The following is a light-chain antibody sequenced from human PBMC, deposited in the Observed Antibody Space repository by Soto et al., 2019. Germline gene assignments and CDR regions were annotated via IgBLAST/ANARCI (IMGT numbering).Light chain of an antibody. CDR1: SSDVGGYDY. CDR2: KAS. Sequence: QSVLTQPASVSGSPGQSITISCTGTSSDVGGYDYVSWYQQHPGKAPRLMIYKASNRPSGVSHRFSGSRSGNTASLTISGLQAEDEADYYCSSYTSGNTLYVFGTGTKVTVL. V-gene: IGLV2-14*01. J-gene: IGLJ1*01. CDR3: SSYTSGNTLYV.